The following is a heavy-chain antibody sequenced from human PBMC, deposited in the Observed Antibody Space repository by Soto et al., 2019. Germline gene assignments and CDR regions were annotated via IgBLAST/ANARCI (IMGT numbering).Heavy chain of an antibody. J-gene: IGHJ5*02. CDR2: IYYDGST. CDR1: GGAINSNNYY. D-gene: IGHD2-15*01. CDR3: AKGVVASTRHTACVS. Sequence: QLHLQESGPGMVKHSETLSLTCTDSGGAINSNNYYWAWLRQPPGKGMAWIASIYYDGSTFYTSFLKSRVSTSVDTSKSQCYLKLSSATAADTAVYYCAKGVVASTRHTACVSWGQGTQVTVSS. V-gene: IGHV4-39*02.